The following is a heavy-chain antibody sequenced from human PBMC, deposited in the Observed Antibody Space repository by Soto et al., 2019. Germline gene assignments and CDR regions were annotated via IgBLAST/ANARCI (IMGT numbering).Heavy chain of an antibody. Sequence: ASVKVSCKVSGYTLTELSMHWVRQAPGKGLEWMGGFDPEDGETIYAQKFQGRVTMTEDTSTDTAYMELSSLRSEDTAVYYCATTGSYLAAFSPVMGGYFDYWGQGTLVTVSS. J-gene: IGHJ4*02. CDR3: ATTGSYLAAFSPVMGGYFDY. CDR2: FDPEDGET. CDR1: GYTLTELS. V-gene: IGHV1-24*01. D-gene: IGHD3-16*01.